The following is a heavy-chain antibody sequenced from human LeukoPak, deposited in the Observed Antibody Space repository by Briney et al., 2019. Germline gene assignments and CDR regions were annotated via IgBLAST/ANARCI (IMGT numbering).Heavy chain of an antibody. D-gene: IGHD4-23*01. CDR1: GFTFSHYG. CDR2: IRYDESDK. V-gene: IGHV3-30*02. J-gene: IGHJ4*02. CDR3: ARAVDLNY. Sequence: PGGSLRLSCATSGFTFSHYGMHWVRQAPGRGLDWVAHIRYDESDKYYADSVKGRFTISRDISKNTVYLQMNSLRVEDTAVYYCARAVDLNYWGQGTLVTVSS.